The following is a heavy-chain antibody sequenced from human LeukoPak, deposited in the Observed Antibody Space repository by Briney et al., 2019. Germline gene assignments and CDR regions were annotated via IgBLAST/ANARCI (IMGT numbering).Heavy chain of an antibody. CDR3: AKGTVDTANTH. Sequence: GGSLRLSCAASGFTFSSYAMSWVRQAPGKGLEWVSAISGSGSTYYADSVKGRFTISRDNSKNTLYLQMNSLRAEDTAVYYCAKGTVDTANTHWGQGTLVTVSS. CDR1: GFTFSSYA. J-gene: IGHJ4*02. V-gene: IGHV3-23*01. CDR2: ISGSGST. D-gene: IGHD5-18*01.